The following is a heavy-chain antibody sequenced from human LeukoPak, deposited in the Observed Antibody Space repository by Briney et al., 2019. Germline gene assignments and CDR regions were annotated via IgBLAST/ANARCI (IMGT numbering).Heavy chain of an antibody. Sequence: GGSLRLSCAASRFIFNTYGMHWVRQAPGKGLEWVAVISYDGINKHYADSVKGRFTISRDNSKNTLYLQMNGLRVEDTAVYYCAQDLARATFPLYYFDSWGQGTLFTVSP. CDR3: AQDLARATFPLYYFDS. D-gene: IGHD2/OR15-2a*01. CDR2: ISYDGINK. CDR1: RFIFNTYG. V-gene: IGHV3-30*18. J-gene: IGHJ4*02.